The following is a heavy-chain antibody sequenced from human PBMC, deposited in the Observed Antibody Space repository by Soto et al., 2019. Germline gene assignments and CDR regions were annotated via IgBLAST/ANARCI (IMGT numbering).Heavy chain of an antibody. D-gene: IGHD3-22*01. V-gene: IGHV4-31*03. CDR1: GASIDSSGNS. CDR2: IYYKGNL. Sequence: QVQLQESGPGLVKPSQTLSLTCTVSGASIDSSGNSWTWIRQRPGRGLEYIGYIYYKGNLYYSPSLESRLTISVDASENQFSLNLWSVTDADTAVYFCARYYYDNSGYPLRDFDSWGQGIQVTVSS. J-gene: IGHJ4*02. CDR3: ARYYYDNSGYPLRDFDS.